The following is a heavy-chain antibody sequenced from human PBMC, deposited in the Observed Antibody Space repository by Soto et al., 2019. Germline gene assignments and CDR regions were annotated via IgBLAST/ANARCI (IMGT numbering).Heavy chain of an antibody. D-gene: IGHD2-21*02. CDR2: ISGSGSGT. CDR1: GFSFSVYS. J-gene: IGHJ6*02. CDR3: AKGGLSGVDV. V-gene: IGHV3-23*01. Sequence: DVQLLESGGGLVQPGGSLRLSCIGSGFSFSVYSLSWVRQAPGKGLEWLAGISGSGSGTYYADSVKGRFTISRDNSKNTVHVQINRLREDDTAIYYCAKGGLSGVDVWGQGTTVTVSS.